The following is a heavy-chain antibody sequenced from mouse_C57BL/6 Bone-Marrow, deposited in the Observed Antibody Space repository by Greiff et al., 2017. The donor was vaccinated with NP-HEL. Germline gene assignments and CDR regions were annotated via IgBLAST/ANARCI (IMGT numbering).Heavy chain of an antibody. CDR1: GFNIKDDY. D-gene: IGHD1-1*01. CDR3: TTDYYYGSSYVRFAY. V-gene: IGHV14-4*01. Sequence: VQLQQSGAELMRPGASVKLSCTASGFNIKDDYMHWVKQRPEQGLEWIGWIDPENGDTEYASKFQGKATITADTSSNTAYLQLSSLTSEDTAVYYCTTDYYYGSSYVRFAYWGQGTLVTVSA. J-gene: IGHJ3*01. CDR2: IDPENGDT.